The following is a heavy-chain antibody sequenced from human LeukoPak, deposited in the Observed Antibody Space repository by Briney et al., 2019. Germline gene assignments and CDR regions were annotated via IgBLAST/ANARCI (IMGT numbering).Heavy chain of an antibody. D-gene: IGHD5-18*01. CDR2: ISSSSSYI. J-gene: IGHJ6*03. Sequence: PGGSLRLSCAASGFTFSSYSMNWVRQAPGKGLEWVSSISSSSSYIYYADSVKGRFTISRDNSKNTLYLQMNSLRAEDTAVYYCAKDGYSYGYPNNYYYYYMDVWGKGTTVTVSS. CDR3: AKDGYSYGYPNNYYYYYMDV. CDR1: GFTFSSYS. V-gene: IGHV3-21*01.